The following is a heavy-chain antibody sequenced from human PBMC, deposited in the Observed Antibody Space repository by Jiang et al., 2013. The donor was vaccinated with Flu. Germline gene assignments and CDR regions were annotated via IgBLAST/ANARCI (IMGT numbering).Heavy chain of an antibody. J-gene: IGHJ3*02. CDR1: GGSVRSENYY. Sequence: PGLVKPSETLSLTCTVAGGSVRSENYYWSWIRQSPGKGLEWIGHTHYSGTTNDNPSLKSRVTISVDTSKNQFSLKVTSVTAADTAVYFCARMWVPENAFDIWGQGTVVTVS. V-gene: IGHV4-61*01. CDR3: ARMWVPENAFDI. D-gene: IGHD1-1*01. CDR2: THYSGTT.